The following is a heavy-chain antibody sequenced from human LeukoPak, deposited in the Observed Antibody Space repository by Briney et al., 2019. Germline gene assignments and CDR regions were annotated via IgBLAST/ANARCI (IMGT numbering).Heavy chain of an antibody. J-gene: IGHJ3*02. CDR3: TRIVRLHGQNPGAFDI. Sequence: SGPTLVHPTQTLTLTCTFSGFSLRTNGRCVTWIRQSPGKALEWLARIDWDDSTYYSTSLKTRLTISKDTSKNQVVLTMTNMDPVDTATYYCTRIVRLHGQNPGAFDIWGQGTMVTVSS. CDR2: IDWDDST. CDR1: GFSLRTNGRC. V-gene: IGHV2-70*11. D-gene: IGHD3-16*01.